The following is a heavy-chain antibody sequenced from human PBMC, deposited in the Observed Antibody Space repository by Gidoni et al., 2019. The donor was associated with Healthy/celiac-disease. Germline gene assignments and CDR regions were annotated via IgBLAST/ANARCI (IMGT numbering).Heavy chain of an antibody. CDR2: INHSGST. D-gene: IGHD1-26*01. J-gene: IGHJ5*02. CDR3: ERDVKNWYVGAVGVDP. V-gene: IGHV4-34*01. Sequence: QVQLQQWGAGLLKPSETLSLTCAVYGGSFSGYYWSWIRQPPGKGREGIGEINHSGSTNYNPSLKGRVTIAVDTSKNQFSMKLSYVTDADTAVDYWERDVKNWYVGAVGVDPWGQGTLVTVSS. CDR1: GGSFSGYY.